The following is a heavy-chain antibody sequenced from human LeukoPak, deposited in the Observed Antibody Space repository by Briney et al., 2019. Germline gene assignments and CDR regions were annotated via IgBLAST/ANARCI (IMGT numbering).Heavy chain of an antibody. J-gene: IGHJ5*02. CDR1: GGSISSYY. V-gene: IGHV4-59*01. Sequence: SETLSLTCTVSGGSISSYYWSWIRQPPGKGLEWIGYIYYSGSTNYNPSLKSRVTISVDTSKNQFSLKLSSVTAADTAVYYCARSGRYSGYDSISHANWFDPWGQGTLVTVSS. CDR3: ARSGRYSGYDSISHANWFDP. CDR2: IYYSGST. D-gene: IGHD5-12*01.